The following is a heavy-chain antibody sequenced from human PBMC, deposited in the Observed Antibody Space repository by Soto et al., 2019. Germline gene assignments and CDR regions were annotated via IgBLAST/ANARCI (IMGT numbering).Heavy chain of an antibody. Sequence: QVQLQESGPGLVKPSQTLSLTCTVSGGSISSGGYYWSWIRQHPGKGLEWIGYIYYSGCTYYNPSLKSRVTISVDTSKNQFSLKLSSVTAADTAVYYCARESNTAMEIDRAFDIWCQGTMVTVSS. CDR3: ARESNTAMEIDRAFDI. D-gene: IGHD5-18*01. V-gene: IGHV4-31*03. CDR1: GGSISSGGYY. CDR2: IYYSGCT. J-gene: IGHJ3*02.